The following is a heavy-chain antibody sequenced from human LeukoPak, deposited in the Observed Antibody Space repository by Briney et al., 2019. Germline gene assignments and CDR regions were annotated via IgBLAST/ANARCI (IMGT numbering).Heavy chain of an antibody. J-gene: IGHJ6*04. D-gene: IGHD3-10*02. V-gene: IGHV3-48*03. CDR1: GFIFSSYE. CDR2: ISSHGSPI. CDR3: AELGITMIGGV. Sequence: GGSLRLSCAASGFIFSSYEMNWVRQAPGKGLEWVSYISSHGSPIYYADSVQGRFTISRDNAKNSLYLQMNSLRAEDTAVYYCAELGITMIGGVWGKGTTVTISS.